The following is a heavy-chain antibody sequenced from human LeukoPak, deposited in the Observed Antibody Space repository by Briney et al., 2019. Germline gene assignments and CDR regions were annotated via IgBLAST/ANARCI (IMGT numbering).Heavy chain of an antibody. J-gene: IGHJ5*02. CDR3: AKETYCSSTSCYSDNWFDP. CDR2: ISGSGGST. CDR1: GFTFSSYA. D-gene: IGHD2-2*01. V-gene: IGHV3-23*01. Sequence: GGSLRLSCAASGFTFSSYAMSWVRQAPGKGLEWVSAISGSGGSTYYADSVKGRFTISRDNPKNTLYLQMNSLRAEDTAVYYCAKETYCSSTSCYSDNWFDPWGQGTLVTVSS.